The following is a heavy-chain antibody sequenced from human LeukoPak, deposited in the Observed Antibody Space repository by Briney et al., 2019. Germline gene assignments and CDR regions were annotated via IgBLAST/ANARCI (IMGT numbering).Heavy chain of an antibody. CDR1: GFTFSSYW. J-gene: IGHJ4*02. V-gene: IGHV3-74*01. CDR3: ATGATGSGSYYNAGFDY. CDR2: INSDGSST. Sequence: PGGSLRLSCAASGFTFSSYWMHWVRQAPGKGLVWVSRINSDGSSTSYADSVKGRFTISRDNAKNSLYLQMNSLRAEDTAFYYCATGATGSGSYYNAGFDYWGQGTLVTVSS. D-gene: IGHD3-10*01.